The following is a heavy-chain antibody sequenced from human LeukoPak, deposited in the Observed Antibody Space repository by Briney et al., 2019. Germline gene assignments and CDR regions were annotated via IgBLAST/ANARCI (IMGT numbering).Heavy chain of an antibody. D-gene: IGHD5-24*01. CDR1: GFTFDDYG. CDR2: INWNGGST. J-gene: IGHJ4*02. CDR3: ARGPSGEIRDGYNSCDY. Sequence: PGGSLRLSCAASGFTFDDYGMSWVRQAPGKGLEWISGINWNGGSTGYADSVKGRFTISRDNAKNSLYLQMNSLRAEDTALYYCARGPSGEIRDGYNSCDYWGQGTLVTVSS. V-gene: IGHV3-20*04.